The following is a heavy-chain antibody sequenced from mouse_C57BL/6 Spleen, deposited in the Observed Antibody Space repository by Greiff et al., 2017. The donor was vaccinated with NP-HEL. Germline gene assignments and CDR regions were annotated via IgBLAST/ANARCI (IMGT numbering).Heavy chain of an antibody. Sequence: EVKLVESGEGLVKPGGSLKLSCAASGFTFSSYAMSWVRQTPEKRLEWVAYISSGGDYIYYADTVKGRFTISRDNARNTLYLQMSRLKSEDTAMYYCTRDLYWNWFAYWGQGTLVTVSA. CDR3: TRDLYWNWFAY. V-gene: IGHV5-9-1*02. D-gene: IGHD1-1*01. CDR2: ISSGGDYI. CDR1: GFTFSSYA. J-gene: IGHJ3*01.